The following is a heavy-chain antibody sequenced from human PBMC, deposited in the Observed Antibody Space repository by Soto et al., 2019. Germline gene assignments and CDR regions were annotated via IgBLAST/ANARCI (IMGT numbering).Heavy chain of an antibody. D-gene: IGHD1-1*01. CDR2: ISAHNGKT. V-gene: IGHV1-18*01. Sequence: QVHLVQSGSEVKKPGASVKVSCKASGYTFTIYGITWVRQAPGQGLEWMGWISAHNGKTDYAQKLQGRVLVTRDTSTSTAYLALRSLISDGTAVYYCARGRYGDYWGQGALVTVSS. CDR3: ARGRYGDY. J-gene: IGHJ4*02. CDR1: GYTFTIYG.